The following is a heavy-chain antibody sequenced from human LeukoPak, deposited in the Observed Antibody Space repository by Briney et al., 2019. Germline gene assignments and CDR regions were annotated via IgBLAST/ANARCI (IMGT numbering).Heavy chain of an antibody. J-gene: IGHJ4*02. CDR3: ARAARSSWYPAPFDY. Sequence: ASVKVSCKASGFTFTSSAMQWVRQARGQRLEWIGWIVVGSGNTNYAQKFQERVTITRDMSTSTAYMELRSLRSDDTAVYYCARAARSSWYPAPFDYWGQGTLVTVSS. V-gene: IGHV1-58*02. CDR2: IVVGSGNT. D-gene: IGHD6-13*01. CDR1: GFTFTSSA.